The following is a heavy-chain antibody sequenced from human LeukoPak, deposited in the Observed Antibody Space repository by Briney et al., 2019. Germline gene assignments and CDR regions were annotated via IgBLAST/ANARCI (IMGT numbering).Heavy chain of an antibody. CDR3: AREVAARPGYYFDL. J-gene: IGHJ4*02. Sequence: GGSLRLSCAASGFTFSNYPMSWVRQAPGKGLEWVSAISSSSDYTDYAASVKGRFTISRDSANNSLYLHMNSLRAEDTAVYYCAREVAARPGYYFDLWGQGTLVTVSS. D-gene: IGHD6-6*01. V-gene: IGHV3-21*01. CDR1: GFTFSNYP. CDR2: ISSSSDYT.